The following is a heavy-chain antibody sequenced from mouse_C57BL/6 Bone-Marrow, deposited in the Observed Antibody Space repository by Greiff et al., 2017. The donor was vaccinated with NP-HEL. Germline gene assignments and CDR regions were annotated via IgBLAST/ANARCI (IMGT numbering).Heavy chain of an antibody. CDR2: IWSGGST. D-gene: IGHD2-4*01. CDR1: GFSLTSYG. J-gene: IGHJ4*01. Sequence: VKLMESGPGLVQPSQSLSITCTVSGFSLTSYGVHWVRQSPGKGLEWLGVIWSGGSTDYNAAFISRLSISKDNSKSQVFFKMNSLQADDTAIYYCARKGYYDYDGRMDYWGQGTSVTVSS. CDR3: ARKGYYDYDGRMDY. V-gene: IGHV2-2*01.